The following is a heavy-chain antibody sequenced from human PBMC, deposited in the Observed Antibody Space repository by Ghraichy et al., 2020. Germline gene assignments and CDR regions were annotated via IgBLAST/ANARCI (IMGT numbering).Heavy chain of an antibody. CDR3: ARNGHCSGGNCYLPIDY. V-gene: IGHV3-7*01. CDR2: IKQHGTEK. D-gene: IGHD2-15*01. J-gene: IGHJ4*02. Sequence: GGSLRLSCAASGFTFTDFWMTWVRQAPGKGLEWVANIKQHGTEKYYMDSVKGRFTISSDNAKNSLYLQMNSLRAEDTAVYYCARNGHCSGGNCYLPIDYWGQGTLVTVSS. CDR1: GFTFTDFW.